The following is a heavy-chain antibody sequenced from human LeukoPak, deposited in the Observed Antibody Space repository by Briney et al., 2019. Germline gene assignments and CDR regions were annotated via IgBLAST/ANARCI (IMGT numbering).Heavy chain of an antibody. CDR1: GFTFSSYG. CDR2: IRYDGSNK. V-gene: IGHV3-30*02. CDR3: AKDEYSSGWYFFWFDP. Sequence: GGSLRLSCAASGFTFSSYGMHWVRQAPGKGLEWVAFIRYDGSNKYYADSVKGRFTISRDNSKNTLYLQMNSLRAEDTAVYYYAKDEYSSGWYFFWFDPWGQGTLVTVSS. J-gene: IGHJ5*02. D-gene: IGHD6-19*01.